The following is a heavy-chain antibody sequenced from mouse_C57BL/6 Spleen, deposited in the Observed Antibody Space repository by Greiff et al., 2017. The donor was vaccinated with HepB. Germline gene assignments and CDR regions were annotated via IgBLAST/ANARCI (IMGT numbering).Heavy chain of an antibody. J-gene: IGHJ4*01. CDR3: ARSRYGLYYAMDY. D-gene: IGHD1-1*02. Sequence: QVHVKQPGAELVMPGASVKLSCKASGYTFTSYWMHWVKQRPGQGLEWIGEIDPSDSYTNYNQKFKGKSTLTVDKSSSTAYMQLSSLTSEDSAVYYCARSRYGLYYAMDYWGQGTSVTVSS. CDR2: IDPSDSYT. CDR1: GYTFTSYW. V-gene: IGHV1-69*01.